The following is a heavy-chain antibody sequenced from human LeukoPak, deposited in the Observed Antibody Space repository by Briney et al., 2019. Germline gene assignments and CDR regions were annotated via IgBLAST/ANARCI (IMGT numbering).Heavy chain of an antibody. D-gene: IGHD1-14*01. V-gene: IGHV3-73*01. CDR2: IRSKANSYAT. CDR3: TIEPGGYYYYYYSMDV. Sequence: GGSLSLSCAASGFTFSGSAMHWVRQAYGKGLEWVGRIRSKANSYATAYAASVKGRLTISTDDSKNTAQLQLNSLTTEDTAVYYSTIEPGGYYYYYYSMDVWGKGTTVTVSS. J-gene: IGHJ6*03. CDR1: GFTFSGSA.